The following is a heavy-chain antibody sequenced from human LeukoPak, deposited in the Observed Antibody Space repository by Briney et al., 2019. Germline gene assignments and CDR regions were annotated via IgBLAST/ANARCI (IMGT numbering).Heavy chain of an antibody. CDR3: ARDNSGDHETNWFDP. Sequence: ASVKASCKASGYTLSTYYMHWVRQAPGQGLEWMGVINPSGGSTSYAQKFQGRITMTRDTSTSSVYMELSSLRSEDTAVYYCARDNSGDHETNWFDPWGQGTLVTVSS. J-gene: IGHJ5*02. V-gene: IGHV1-46*01. CDR2: INPSGGST. D-gene: IGHD4-17*01. CDR1: GYTLSTYY.